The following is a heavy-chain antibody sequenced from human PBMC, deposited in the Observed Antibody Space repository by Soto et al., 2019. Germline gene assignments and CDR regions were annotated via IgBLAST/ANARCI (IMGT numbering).Heavy chain of an antibody. D-gene: IGHD1-1*01. CDR2: IYATGTT. CDR3: VRDGTKTLRDWFDP. Sequence: QVQLQESGPGLVKPSETLSLTCTVSGASISGYYWSWIRKSAGKGLEWIGRIYATGTTDYNPSLKSRVMMSVATSKKQCSLGLRSVTAADTAVYYCVRDGTKTLRDWFDPWGQGISVTVSS. J-gene: IGHJ5*02. V-gene: IGHV4-4*07. CDR1: GASISGYY.